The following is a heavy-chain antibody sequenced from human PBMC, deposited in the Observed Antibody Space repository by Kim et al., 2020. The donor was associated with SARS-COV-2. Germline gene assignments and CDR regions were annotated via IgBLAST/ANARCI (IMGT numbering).Heavy chain of an antibody. J-gene: IGHJ6*02. Sequence: EWVANRKQDGSEKYYVDSVKGRFTISGDNAKNSLYLQMNSLRAEDTAVYYCARDMEQHLDYYNYYGMDVWGQGTTVTVSS. D-gene: IGHD6-13*01. CDR2: RKQDGSEK. V-gene: IGHV3-7*03. CDR3: ARDMEQHLDYYNYYGMDV.